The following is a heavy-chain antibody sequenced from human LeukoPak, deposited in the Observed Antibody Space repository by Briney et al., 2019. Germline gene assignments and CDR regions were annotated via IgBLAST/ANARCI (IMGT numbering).Heavy chain of an antibody. V-gene: IGHV4-34*01. CDR1: GGSFSGYY. J-gene: IGHJ4*02. CDR2: IYYSGST. D-gene: IGHD5-18*01. Sequence: SETLSLTCAVYGGSFSGYYWSWIRQPPGKGLEWIGSIYYSGSTYYNPSLKSRVTISVDTSKNQFSLKLSSVTAADTAVYYCARSGAAMVYYFDYWGQGTLVTVSS. CDR3: ARSGAAMVYYFDY.